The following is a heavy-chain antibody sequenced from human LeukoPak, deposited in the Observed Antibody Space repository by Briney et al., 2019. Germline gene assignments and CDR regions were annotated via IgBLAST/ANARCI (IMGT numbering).Heavy chain of an antibody. J-gene: IGHJ1*01. CDR1: GDSVSSNSAA. V-gene: IGHV6-1*01. D-gene: IGHD3-22*01. Sequence: PSQTLSHTCAISGDSVSSNSAAWNWTRQSPSRGLEWLGRTYYRSESYNDFAVSVKTGININPDTSKNQLSLQLNSVTPEDTAVYYCAQADSTGNLYFQQSGQGGLVTVSS. CDR2: TYYRSESYN. CDR3: AQADSTGNLYFQQ.